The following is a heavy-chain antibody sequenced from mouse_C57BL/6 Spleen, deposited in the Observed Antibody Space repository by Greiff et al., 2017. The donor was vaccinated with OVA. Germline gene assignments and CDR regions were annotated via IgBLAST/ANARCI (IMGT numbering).Heavy chain of an antibody. D-gene: IGHD4-1*01. CDR1: GFTFSDYY. V-gene: IGHV5-16*01. CDR2: INYDGSST. J-gene: IGHJ3*01. Sequence: EVKLVESEGGLVQPGSSMKLSCKASGFTFSDYYMAWVRQVPEKGLEWVANINYDGSSTYYLDSLKSRFIISRDNAKNILYLQMSSLKSDDTATYYYARGGETGTFAYWGQGTLVTVSA. CDR3: ARGGETGTFAY.